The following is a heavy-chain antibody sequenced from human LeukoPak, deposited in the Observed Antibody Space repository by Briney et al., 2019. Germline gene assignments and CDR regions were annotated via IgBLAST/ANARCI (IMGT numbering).Heavy chain of an antibody. J-gene: IGHJ4*02. D-gene: IGHD2-21*02. CDR1: GGSISSYY. Sequence: KTSETLSLTCTVSGGSISSYYWSWIRQPPGKGLEWIGYIYYSGSTNYNPSLKSRVTISVDTSKNQFSLKLSSVTAADTAVYYCARHGSPRGVVATAIDYWGQGTLVTVSS. V-gene: IGHV4-59*08. CDR3: ARHGSPRGVVATAIDY. CDR2: IYYSGST.